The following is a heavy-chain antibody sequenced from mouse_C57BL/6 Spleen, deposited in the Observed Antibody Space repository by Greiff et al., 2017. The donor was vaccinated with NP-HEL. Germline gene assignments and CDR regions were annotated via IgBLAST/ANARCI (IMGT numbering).Heavy chain of an antibody. Sequence: VKLQQSGAELVRPGTSVKVSCKASGYAFTNYLIEWVKQRPGQGLEWIGVINPGSGGTNYNEKFKGKATLTADKSSSTAYMQLSSLTSEDSAVYFCAREVATGNYAMDYWGQGTSVTVSS. J-gene: IGHJ4*01. CDR3: AREVATGNYAMDY. CDR1: GYAFTNYL. D-gene: IGHD1-1*02. CDR2: INPGSGGT. V-gene: IGHV1-54*01.